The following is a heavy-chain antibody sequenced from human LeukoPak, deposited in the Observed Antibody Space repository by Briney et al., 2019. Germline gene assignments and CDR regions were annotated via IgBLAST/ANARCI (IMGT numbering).Heavy chain of an antibody. Sequence: PGGSLRLSCAASGFTFSSYAMHWVRQAPGKGLEWVAVISYDGSNKYYADSVKGRFTISRDNSKNTLYLQMNSLRAEDTAVYYCAKSYDILTGPIQNYGMDAWGQGTTVTVSS. CDR3: AKSYDILTGPIQNYGMDA. V-gene: IGHV3-30*04. J-gene: IGHJ6*02. CDR2: ISYDGSNK. CDR1: GFTFSSYA. D-gene: IGHD3-9*01.